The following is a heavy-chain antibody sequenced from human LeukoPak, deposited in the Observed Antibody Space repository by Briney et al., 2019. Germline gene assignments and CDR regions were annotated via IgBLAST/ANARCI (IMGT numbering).Heavy chain of an antibody. Sequence: GRSLRLSCAASGFTFDDYAMHWVRQAPGKGLEWVSGINWNSGSIGYADSVKGRFTISRDNAKNSLYLQMNGLRLEDMALYYCAKSSSPMVVVVISDSYFDLWGRGTLVTVSS. D-gene: IGHD3-22*01. V-gene: IGHV3-9*03. CDR3: AKSSSPMVVVVISDSYFDL. CDR1: GFTFDDYA. J-gene: IGHJ2*01. CDR2: INWNSGSI.